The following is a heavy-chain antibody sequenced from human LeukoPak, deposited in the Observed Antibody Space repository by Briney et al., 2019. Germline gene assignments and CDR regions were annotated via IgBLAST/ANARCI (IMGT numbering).Heavy chain of an antibody. Sequence: PGGSLRLSCAASGFTFSSHGMHWVRQAPGKGLEWVAFIRYDGSNKYYADSVKGRFTISRDNSKNTLCLQTNSLRAEDTAVYYCAKDNYDYGDYDGGDYWGQGTLVTVSS. CDR2: IRYDGSNK. J-gene: IGHJ4*02. CDR3: AKDNYDYGDYDGGDY. V-gene: IGHV3-30*02. CDR1: GFTFSSHG. D-gene: IGHD4-17*01.